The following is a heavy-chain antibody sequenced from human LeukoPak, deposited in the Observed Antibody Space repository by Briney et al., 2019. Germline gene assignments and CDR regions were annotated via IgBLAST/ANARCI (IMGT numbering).Heavy chain of an antibody. Sequence: GGSLRLSCAASGFTFNTYAMSWVRQAPGKGLEWVSSISENGESTYYADSVKGRFTISRDNSRNTLYLLMNSLRAENTAVYYCASYFHYGDYASLWYWGQGTLVTVSS. D-gene: IGHD4-17*01. CDR1: GFTFNTYA. V-gene: IGHV3-23*01. CDR3: ASYFHYGDYASLWY. J-gene: IGHJ4*02. CDR2: ISENGEST.